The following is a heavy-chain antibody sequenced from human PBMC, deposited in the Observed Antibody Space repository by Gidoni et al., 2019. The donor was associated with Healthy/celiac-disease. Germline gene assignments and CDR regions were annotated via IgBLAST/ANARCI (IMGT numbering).Heavy chain of an antibody. V-gene: IGHV1-69*01. CDR3: ASFSGASITMIVVKEMDV. CDR2: IIPIVGTG. D-gene: IGHD3-22*01. CDR1: GGTFSSFA. J-gene: IGHJ6*02. Sequence: QVQLVQSGAEAKKPGSSVKVSCKASGGTFSSFALSWVRQAPGQGLEWMGGIIPIVGTGNYTQKFQGRGTITADESTGTAYMELSSLRSEDTAVYYCASFSGASITMIVVKEMDVWGQGTTVTVSS.